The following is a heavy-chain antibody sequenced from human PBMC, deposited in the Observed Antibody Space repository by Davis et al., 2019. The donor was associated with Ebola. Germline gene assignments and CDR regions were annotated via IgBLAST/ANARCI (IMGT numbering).Heavy chain of an antibody. Sequence: AASVKVSCKASGGTFSSYAISWVRQAPGQGLEWMGGIIPIFGTANYAQKFQGRVTITADKSTSTAYMELSTLRSEDTALYYCAKDISGKAFSAFDIWGQGTMVTVSS. D-gene: IGHD3-3*02. CDR2: IIPIFGTA. CDR3: AKDISGKAFSAFDI. CDR1: GGTFSSYA. V-gene: IGHV1-69*06. J-gene: IGHJ3*02.